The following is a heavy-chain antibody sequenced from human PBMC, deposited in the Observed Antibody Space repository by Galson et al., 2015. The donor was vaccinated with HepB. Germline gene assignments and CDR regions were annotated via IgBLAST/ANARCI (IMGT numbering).Heavy chain of an antibody. Sequence: SLRLSCAASGFTFSSYAMHWVRQAPGKGLEWVAVISYDGSNKYYADSVKGRFTISRDNSKNTLYLQMNSLRAEDTAVYYCARSRWLRLPDYWGQGTLVTVSS. CDR2: ISYDGSNK. J-gene: IGHJ4*02. V-gene: IGHV3-30*04. CDR3: ARSRWLRLPDY. D-gene: IGHD5-12*01. CDR1: GFTFSSYA.